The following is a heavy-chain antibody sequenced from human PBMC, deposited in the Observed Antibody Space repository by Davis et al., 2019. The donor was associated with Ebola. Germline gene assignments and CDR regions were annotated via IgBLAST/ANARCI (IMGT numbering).Heavy chain of an antibody. CDR3: AKDTSNIWFDI. V-gene: IGHV3-21*05. J-gene: IGHJ3*02. CDR1: GFTFSRYA. Sequence: GESLKISCAASGFTFSRYAVHWVRQAPGKGLEWVSHISTSSSYTVYADSVKGRFTISRDNSKNTLYLQMNGLRVEDTAIYYCAKDTSNIWFDIWGQGTMVTVSS. CDR2: ISTSSSYT. D-gene: IGHD1-26*01.